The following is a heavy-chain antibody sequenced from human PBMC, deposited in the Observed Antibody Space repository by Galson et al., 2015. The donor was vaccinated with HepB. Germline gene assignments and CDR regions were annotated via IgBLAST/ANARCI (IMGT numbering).Heavy chain of an antibody. CDR2: ISSNGGST. D-gene: IGHD5-24*01. CDR1: GFTFSSYA. CDR3: ARDKGDGYKSFDY. Sequence: SLRLSCAASGFTFSSYAMHWVRQAPGKGLEYVSAISSNGGSTYYANSVKGRFTISRDNSKNTLHLQMGSLRAEDMAVYYCARDKGDGYKSFDYWGQGTLV. J-gene: IGHJ4*02. V-gene: IGHV3-64*01.